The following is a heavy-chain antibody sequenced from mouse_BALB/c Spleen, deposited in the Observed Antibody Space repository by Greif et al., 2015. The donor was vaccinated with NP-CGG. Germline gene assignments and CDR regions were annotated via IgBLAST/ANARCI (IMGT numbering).Heavy chain of an antibody. Sequence: VQLQESGAELVKPGAPVKLSCKASGYTFTSYWMNWVKQRPGRGLEWIGRIDPSDSETHYNQKFKDKATLTVDKSSSTAYIQLSSLTSEDSAVYYCARGPDGYSFAYWGQGTLVTVSA. D-gene: IGHD2-3*01. CDR1: GYTFTSYW. V-gene: IGHV1-69*02. CDR3: ARGPDGYSFAY. CDR2: IDPSDSET. J-gene: IGHJ3*01.